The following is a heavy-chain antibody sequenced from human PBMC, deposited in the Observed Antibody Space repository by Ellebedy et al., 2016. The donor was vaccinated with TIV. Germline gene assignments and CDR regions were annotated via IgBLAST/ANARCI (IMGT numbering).Heavy chain of an antibody. Sequence: ASVKVSCKASGYTFTTHALHWVRQAPGQSLEWMGWINGGDGNTKYSHKFQGRVTISRDTVATTTYMELRRLRSEDSAMYYCARVPIVITTGWEKLLGAFDLWGQGTMVTVSS. J-gene: IGHJ3*01. CDR1: GYTFTTHA. CDR3: ARVPIVITTGWEKLLGAFDL. CDR2: INGGDGNT. V-gene: IGHV1-3*01. D-gene: IGHD1-26*01.